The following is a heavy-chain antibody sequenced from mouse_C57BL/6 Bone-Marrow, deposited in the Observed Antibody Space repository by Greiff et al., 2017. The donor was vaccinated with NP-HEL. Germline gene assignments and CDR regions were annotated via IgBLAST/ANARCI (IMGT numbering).Heavy chain of an antibody. Sequence: EVKVEESGPGLVKPSQSLSLTCSVTGYSITSGYYWNWIRQFPGNKLEWMGYISYDGSNNYNPSLKNRISITRDTSKNQFFLKLNSVTTEDTATYYCARSIYDGYHAWFAYWGQGTLVTVSA. CDR2: ISYDGSN. CDR1: GYSITSGYY. V-gene: IGHV3-6*01. CDR3: ARSIYDGYHAWFAY. D-gene: IGHD2-3*01. J-gene: IGHJ3*01.